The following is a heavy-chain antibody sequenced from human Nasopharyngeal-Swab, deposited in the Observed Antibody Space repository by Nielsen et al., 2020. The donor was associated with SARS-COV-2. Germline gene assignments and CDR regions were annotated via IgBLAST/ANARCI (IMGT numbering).Heavy chain of an antibody. V-gene: IGHV1-69*10. CDR3: ARVVVVVAANYYYYYGMDV. CDR1: GGTFSSYA. CDR2: IIPILGIA. J-gene: IGHJ6*02. Sequence: SVKVSCKASGGTFSSYAISWVRQAPGQGLEWMGGIIPILGIANYAQKFQGRVTITADKSTSTAYMELSSLRSEDTAVYYCARVVVVVAANYYYYYGMDVWGQGTSVTVS. D-gene: IGHD2-15*01.